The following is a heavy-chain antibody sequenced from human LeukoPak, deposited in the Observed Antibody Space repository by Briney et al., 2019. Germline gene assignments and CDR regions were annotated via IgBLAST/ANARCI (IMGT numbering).Heavy chain of an antibody. CDR1: GFTFSSSW. CDR3: ARGQSSGWK. D-gene: IGHD6-19*01. Sequence: GGSLRLSCAASGFTFSSSWMTWVRQAPGKGLEWVANINQDGRETYYVDSVKGRFTISRDNAKNSLYLQMNSLRAEDTAVYYCARGQSSGWKWGQGTLVTVSS. J-gene: IGHJ4*02. CDR2: INQDGRET. V-gene: IGHV3-7*01.